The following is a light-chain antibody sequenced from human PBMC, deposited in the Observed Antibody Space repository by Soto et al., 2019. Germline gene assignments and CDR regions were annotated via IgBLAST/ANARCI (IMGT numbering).Light chain of an antibody. CDR3: QQLRMYPST. V-gene: IGKV1-39*01. Sequence: DIQLTQSPASLSASVGCRGTITCRASQSISSYLNWYQQKPGQAPKRLIYAASTLYGGVPSRFSGSGSGTDFALTITSLQAEDFATYYCQQLRMYPSTFGGGTKVDIK. J-gene: IGKJ4*01. CDR1: QSISSY. CDR2: AAS.